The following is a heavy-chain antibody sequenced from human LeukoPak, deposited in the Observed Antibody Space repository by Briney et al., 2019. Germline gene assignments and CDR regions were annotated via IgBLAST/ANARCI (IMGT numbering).Heavy chain of an antibody. V-gene: IGHV3-66*02. CDR3: TKRSRGYYDY. J-gene: IGHJ4*03. CDR2: VYSGNDGT. Sequence: PGGSLRLSCAASGFPVSTDNMSCVRQVPGRALEWVSVVYSGNDGTNYADSVRGRFTISRDDSKNMGYLQMNNLRLEDAAVYYRTKRSRGYYDYWGQGTLVTVSS. D-gene: IGHD3-10*01. CDR1: GFPVSTDN.